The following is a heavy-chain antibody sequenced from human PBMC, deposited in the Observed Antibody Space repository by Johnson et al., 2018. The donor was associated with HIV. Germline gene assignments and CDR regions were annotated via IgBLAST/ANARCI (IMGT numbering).Heavy chain of an antibody. CDR2: ISWNSGSI. J-gene: IGHJ3*02. CDR3: AKVADPYCGGDCYSWLFAFDI. Sequence: VQLVESGGGLVQPGRSLRLSCAASGFTFDDYAMHWVRQAPGKGLEWVSGISWNSGSIGYADSVKGRFTISRDNAKNSLYLQMNSLRAEDTAVYYCAKVADPYCGGDCYSWLFAFDIWGQGTMVTVSS. CDR1: GFTFDDYA. D-gene: IGHD2-21*02. V-gene: IGHV3-9*01.